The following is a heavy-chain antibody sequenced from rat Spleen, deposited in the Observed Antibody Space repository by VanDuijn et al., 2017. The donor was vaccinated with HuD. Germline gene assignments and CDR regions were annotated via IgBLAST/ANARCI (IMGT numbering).Heavy chain of an antibody. D-gene: IGHD1-10*01. CDR1: GFSLTSYH. Sequence: QVQLKESGPGLVQPSQTLSLTCTVSGFSLTSYHVSWVRQPPGKGLEWMGVIWTGGSTAYNSLLKSRLTISRDTSKGQVFLKMNSLQTEDTAIYFCTREGYNNWGAFAYWGQGTLVTVSS. CDR2: IWTGGST. V-gene: IGHV2-43*01. J-gene: IGHJ3*01. CDR3: TREGYNNWGAFAY.